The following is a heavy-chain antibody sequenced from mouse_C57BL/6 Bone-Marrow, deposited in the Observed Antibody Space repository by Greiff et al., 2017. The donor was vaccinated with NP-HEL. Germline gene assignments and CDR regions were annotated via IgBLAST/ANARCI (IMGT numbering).Heavy chain of an antibody. Sequence: VQLKESGGDLVKPGGSLKLSCAASGFTFSSYGMSWVRQTPDKRLEWVATISSGGSYTYYPDSVKGRFTISRDNAKNTLYLQMSSLKSEDTAMYYCARHGLYYYGSSPYFDVWGTGTTVTVSS. V-gene: IGHV5-6*01. CDR2: ISSGGSYT. CDR1: GFTFSSYG. D-gene: IGHD1-1*01. J-gene: IGHJ1*03. CDR3: ARHGLYYYGSSPYFDV.